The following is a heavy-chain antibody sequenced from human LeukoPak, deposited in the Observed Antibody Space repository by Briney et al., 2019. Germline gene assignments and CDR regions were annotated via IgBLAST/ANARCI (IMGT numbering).Heavy chain of an antibody. CDR1: GFTFSSYG. CDR2: IWYGGSNK. D-gene: IGHD5-18*01. CDR3: ARDRRGYSYGYTYYYYGMDV. Sequence: PGRSLRLSCAASGFTFSSYGMHWVRQAPGKGLEWVAVIWYGGSNKYYADSVKGRFTISRDNSKNTLYLQMNSLRAEDTAVYYCARDRRGYSYGYTYYYYGMDVWGQGTTVTVSS. V-gene: IGHV3-33*01. J-gene: IGHJ6*02.